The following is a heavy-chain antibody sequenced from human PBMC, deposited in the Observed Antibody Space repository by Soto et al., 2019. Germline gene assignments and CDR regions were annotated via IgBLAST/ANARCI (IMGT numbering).Heavy chain of an antibody. CDR1: GGTFSSYT. J-gene: IGHJ4*02. D-gene: IGHD2-21*02. CDR3: ARDDGLAYCGGDCYS. Sequence: QVQLVQSGAEVKKPGSSVKVSCKASGGTFSSYTISWVRQAPGQGLEWMGRIIPILGIANYAQKFQGRVTLTADKSTSTAYMELSSLRSEDTAGYYCARDDGLAYCGGDCYSWGQGTLVTVSS. CDR2: IIPILGIA. V-gene: IGHV1-69*02.